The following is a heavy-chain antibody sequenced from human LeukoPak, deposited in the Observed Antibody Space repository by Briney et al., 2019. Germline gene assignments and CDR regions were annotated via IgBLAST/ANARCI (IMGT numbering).Heavy chain of an antibody. CDR3: ARAPPSGQLWSPPNY. D-gene: IGHD5-18*01. Sequence: GASVKVSCKASGYTFTSYYIHWVRQAPGQGLEWMGIINPSGGSTSYAQKFQGRVTLTRDTSTSTVYMELSSLRSEDTAVYYCARAPPSGQLWSPPNYWGQGTLVTVSS. J-gene: IGHJ4*02. CDR2: INPSGGST. V-gene: IGHV1-46*03. CDR1: GYTFTSYY.